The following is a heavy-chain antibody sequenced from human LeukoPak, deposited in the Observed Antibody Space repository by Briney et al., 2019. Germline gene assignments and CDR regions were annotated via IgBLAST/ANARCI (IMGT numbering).Heavy chain of an antibody. CDR2: INPNSGGT. V-gene: IGHV1-2*02. D-gene: IGHD5-12*01. J-gene: IGHJ3*02. Sequence: ASVKVSCKASGYTFTGYYMHWVRQAPGQGLEWMGWINPNSGGTNYAQKFQGRVTMTRDTSISTAYMELSRLRSDDTAVYYCAGSFGYDEAFDIWGQGTMVTVSS. CDR1: GYTFTGYY. CDR3: AGSFGYDEAFDI.